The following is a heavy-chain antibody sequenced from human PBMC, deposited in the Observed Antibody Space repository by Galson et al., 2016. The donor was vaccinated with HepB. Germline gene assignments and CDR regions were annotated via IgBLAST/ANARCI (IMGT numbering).Heavy chain of an antibody. CDR1: GFTVSINY. V-gene: IGHV3-66*01. D-gene: IGHD3-16*01. CDR3: ARAIHYAGWPYYFDN. Sequence: SLRLSCAASGFTVSINYMSWVRQAPGKGLEWVSIIYSDVTTYYADSVKGRFTISRDNSKNTLYLQMNSLRAEDTAVYYCARAIHYAGWPYYFDNWGQGTLVTVSS. CDR2: IYSDVTT. J-gene: IGHJ4*02.